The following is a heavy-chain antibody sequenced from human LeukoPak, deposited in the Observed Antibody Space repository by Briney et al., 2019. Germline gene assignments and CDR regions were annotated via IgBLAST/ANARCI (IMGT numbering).Heavy chain of an antibody. CDR1: GFTFSNAW. CDR3: IFGLRGVIIPRSHAFDI. J-gene: IGHJ3*02. V-gene: IGHV3-15*01. D-gene: IGHD3-10*01. CDR2: IKSKTDGGTT. Sequence: PGGSLRLSCAASGFTFSNAWMSWVRQAPGKGLEWVGRIKSKTDGGTTDYAAPVKGRFTISRDDSKNTLYLQMNSLKTEDTAVYYCIFGLRGVIIPRSHAFDIWGQGTMVTVSS.